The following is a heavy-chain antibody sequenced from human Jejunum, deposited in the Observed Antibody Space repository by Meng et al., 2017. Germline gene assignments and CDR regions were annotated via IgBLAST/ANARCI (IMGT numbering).Heavy chain of an antibody. V-gene: IGHV4-4*02. Sequence: LQCPGPVLRQPSRTLSLTATVYGVSTTALFSGTWVRQAPGKGLGWIGEVWPSGATYYNPSLSSRITISIDTSNNQFSLEVAFLTAADTAVYYCARAIRERYFDSWGQGTLVTVSS. D-gene: IGHD1-14*01. CDR2: VWPSGAT. CDR3: ARAIRERYFDS. J-gene: IGHJ4*02. CDR1: GVSTTALFS.